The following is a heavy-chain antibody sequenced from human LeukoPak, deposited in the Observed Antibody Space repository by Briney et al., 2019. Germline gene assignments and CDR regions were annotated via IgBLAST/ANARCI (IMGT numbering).Heavy chain of an antibody. CDR2: ISSSGSTI. CDR1: GFTFSDYY. V-gene: IGHV3-11*01. CDR3: ARENWQDAFDI. Sequence: GGSLRLSCAASGFTFSDYYMSWIRLAPGKGLEWVSYISSSGSTIYYADSVKGRFTISRDNAKNSLYLQMNSLRAEDTAVYYCARENWQDAFDIWGQGTMVTVSS. J-gene: IGHJ3*02.